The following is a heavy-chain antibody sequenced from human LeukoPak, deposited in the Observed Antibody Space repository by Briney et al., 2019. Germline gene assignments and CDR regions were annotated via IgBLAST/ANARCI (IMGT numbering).Heavy chain of an antibody. CDR3: ARDIVVVPAASGNNNAFDI. V-gene: IGHV1-18*01. D-gene: IGHD2-2*01. CDR1: GYTFTSYG. Sequence: GGSLKISCKASGYTFTSYGISWVRQAPGQGLEWMGWIIAYNGNTNYAQKLQGRVTMTTDTSTSTAYMEQRSLRSDDTAVYYCARDIVVVPAASGNNNAFDIWGQGTMATVSS. CDR2: IIAYNGNT. J-gene: IGHJ3*02.